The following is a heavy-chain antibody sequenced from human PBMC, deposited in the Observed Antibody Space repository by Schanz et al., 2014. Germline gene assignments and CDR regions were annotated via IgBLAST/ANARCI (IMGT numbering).Heavy chain of an antibody. D-gene: IGHD2-2*01. CDR1: GFTLSNSD. CDR2: IGYLGDT. CDR3: AKDLLYGAPMPLNHLDY. V-gene: IGHV3-13*01. J-gene: IGHJ4*02. Sequence: VQLVESGGGVVQFGRSLRLSCVASGFTLSNSDMHWVRQGTGKGLEWVSTIGYLGDTYYPDSVKGRFTISRDNSKNTLYLQMNSLRAEDTAVYYCAKDLLYGAPMPLNHLDYWGQGTLVTVSS.